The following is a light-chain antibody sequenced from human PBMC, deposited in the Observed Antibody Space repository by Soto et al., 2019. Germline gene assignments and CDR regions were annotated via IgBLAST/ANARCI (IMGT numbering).Light chain of an antibody. J-gene: IGKJ1*01. Sequence: EIVLTQSPATLSLSPGERATLSCRASQSVSSYLAWYQQKPGQAPRLLIYDASNRATVIPARFSGSGSGTDFTLTISSLEPEYFAVYYCQQRSNWPGTFGQGTKVEIK. CDR2: DAS. V-gene: IGKV3-11*01. CDR3: QQRSNWPGT. CDR1: QSVSSY.